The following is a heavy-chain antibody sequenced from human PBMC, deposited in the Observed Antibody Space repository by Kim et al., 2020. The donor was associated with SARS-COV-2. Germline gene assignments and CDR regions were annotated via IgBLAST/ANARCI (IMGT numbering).Heavy chain of an antibody. CDR1: GYSFTSYW. V-gene: IGHV5-51*01. CDR2: IYPGDSDT. J-gene: IGHJ4*02. D-gene: IGHD3-10*01. Sequence: GESLKISCKGSGYSFTSYWIGWVRQMPGKGLEWMGIIYPGDSDTRYSPSFQGQVTISADKSISTAYLQWSSLKASDTAMYYCARLGGSLWFGGEYDYWGQGTLVTVSS. CDR3: ARLGGSLWFGGEYDY.